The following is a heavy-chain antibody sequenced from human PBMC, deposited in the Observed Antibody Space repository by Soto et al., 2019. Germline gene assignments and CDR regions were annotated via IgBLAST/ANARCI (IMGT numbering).Heavy chain of an antibody. J-gene: IGHJ6*02. D-gene: IGHD3-16*02. CDR3: ARDSHDYIWGSYRNGMDV. V-gene: IGHV1-69*01. CDR2: LIPILSTP. CDR1: GSTFSKYA. Sequence: QVQLVQSGAEVKKPGSSVKVSCKASGSTFSKYAISWVRQAPGQGLEWMGGLIPILSTPKYAQKFQGRVTITADESTTTAYMELSSVTFEDTAVYYCARDSHDYIWGSYRNGMDVWGQGTTVSVSS.